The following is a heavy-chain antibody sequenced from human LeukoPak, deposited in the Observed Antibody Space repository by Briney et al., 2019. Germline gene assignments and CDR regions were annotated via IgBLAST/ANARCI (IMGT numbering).Heavy chain of an antibody. CDR2: IYYSGST. CDR3: AREGYSGYLFDY. V-gene: IGHV4-59*01. D-gene: IGHD3-22*01. Sequence: SETLSLTCTVSGGSISNYYWSWIRQPPGKGLEWIGYIYYSGSTNYNPSLKGRVTISVDTSKNQFSLKLKFVTAADTAVYFCAREGYSGYLFDYWGQGTLVTVSS. J-gene: IGHJ4*02. CDR1: GGSISNYY.